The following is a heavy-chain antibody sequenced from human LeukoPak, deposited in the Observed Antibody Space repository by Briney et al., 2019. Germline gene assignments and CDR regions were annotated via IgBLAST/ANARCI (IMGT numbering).Heavy chain of an antibody. D-gene: IGHD2-8*01. Sequence: GGSLRLSCAASGFTFSSYAMHWVRQAPGKGLEWVALIPYDGSNKYYADSVKGRFTVSRDNSKNTLYLQMNSLRAEDAAVYYCARLLYRDAFDIWGQGTMVTVSS. J-gene: IGHJ3*02. CDR2: IPYDGSNK. CDR1: GFTFSSYA. V-gene: IGHV3-30*04. CDR3: ARLLYRDAFDI.